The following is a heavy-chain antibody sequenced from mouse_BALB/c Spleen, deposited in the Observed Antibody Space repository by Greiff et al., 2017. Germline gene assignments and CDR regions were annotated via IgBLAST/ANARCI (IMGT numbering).Heavy chain of an antibody. J-gene: IGHJ3*01. Sequence: VQLKQSGPELVKPGASVKVSCKASGYSFTDYNMYWVKQSHGKSLEWFGYIDPYNGGTSYNQKFKGKATLTVGKSSSTAFMHLNSLTSEDSAVYYCARSGDGSSYVRTWFAYWGQGTLVTVSA. CDR3: ARSGDGSSYVRTWFAY. CDR2: IDPYNGGT. V-gene: IGHV1S135*01. D-gene: IGHD1-1*01. CDR1: GYSFTDYN.